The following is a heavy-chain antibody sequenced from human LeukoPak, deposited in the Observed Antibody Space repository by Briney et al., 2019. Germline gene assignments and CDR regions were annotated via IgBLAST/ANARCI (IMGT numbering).Heavy chain of an antibody. CDR2: ISYDGSNK. V-gene: IGHV3-30-3*01. CDR3: AKDLAYYDFWSGYYLGY. CDR1: GFTFSSYA. J-gene: IGHJ4*02. D-gene: IGHD3-3*01. Sequence: GGSLRLSCAASGFTFSSYAMHWVRQAPGKGLEWVAVISYDGSNKYYADSVKGRFTISRDNSKNTLYLQMNSLRAEDTAVYYCAKDLAYYDFWSGYYLGYWGQGTLVTVSS.